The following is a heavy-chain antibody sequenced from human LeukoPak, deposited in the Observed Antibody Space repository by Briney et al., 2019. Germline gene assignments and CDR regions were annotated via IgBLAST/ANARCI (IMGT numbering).Heavy chain of an antibody. CDR3: ARVSTMIVVVFNAFDI. J-gene: IGHJ3*02. CDR2: IYYSGST. Sequence: PSETLSLTCTVSGGSISSYYWSWIRQPPGKGLEWIGYIYYSGSTNYNPSLKSRVTISVDTSKNRFSLKLSSVTAADTAVYYCARVSTMIVVVFNAFDIWGQGTMVTVSS. V-gene: IGHV4-59*12. CDR1: GGSISSYY. D-gene: IGHD3-22*01.